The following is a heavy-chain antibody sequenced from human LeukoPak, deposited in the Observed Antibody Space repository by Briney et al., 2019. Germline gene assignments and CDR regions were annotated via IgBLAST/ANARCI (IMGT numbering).Heavy chain of an antibody. CDR1: GFTFSSYA. J-gene: IGHJ4*02. D-gene: IGHD7-27*01. CDR3: TTASWGSVILFDY. Sequence: GGSLRLSCAASGFTFSSYAMSWVRQAPGKGLEWVGRIKSKTDGGTTDYAAPVKGRFTISRDDSKNTLYLQMNSLKTEDTAVYYCTTASWGSVILFDYWGQGTLVTVSS. V-gene: IGHV3-15*01. CDR2: IKSKTDGGTT.